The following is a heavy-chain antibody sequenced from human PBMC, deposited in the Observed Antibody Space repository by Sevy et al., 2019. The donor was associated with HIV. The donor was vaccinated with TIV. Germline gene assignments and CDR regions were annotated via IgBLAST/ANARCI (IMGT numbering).Heavy chain of an antibody. J-gene: IGHJ4*02. Sequence: GGSLRLSYAASGFTFSSYWMSWVRQAPGKGLEWVANIKQDGSEKYYVDSVKGRFTISRDNAKNSLYLQMNSLRAEDTAVYYCARVGYCSGGSCYPKGYFDYWGQGTLVTVSS. CDR2: IKQDGSEK. D-gene: IGHD2-15*01. V-gene: IGHV3-7*03. CDR1: GFTFSSYW. CDR3: ARVGYCSGGSCYPKGYFDY.